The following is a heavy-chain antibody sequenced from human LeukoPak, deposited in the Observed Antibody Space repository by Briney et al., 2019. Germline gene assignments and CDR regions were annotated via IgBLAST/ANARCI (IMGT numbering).Heavy chain of an antibody. Sequence: SETLSLTCTVSGGSISSYYWSWIRQPPGKGLEWIGYIYYSGSTNYNPSLKSRVTISVDTSKNQFSLKLSSVTAADPAVYYCARVRAIWDAFDIWGQGTMVTVSS. V-gene: IGHV4-59*01. D-gene: IGHD3-3*01. CDR2: IYYSGST. J-gene: IGHJ3*02. CDR1: GGSISSYY. CDR3: ARVRAIWDAFDI.